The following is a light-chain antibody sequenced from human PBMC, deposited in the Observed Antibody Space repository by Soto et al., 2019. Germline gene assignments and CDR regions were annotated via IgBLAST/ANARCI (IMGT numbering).Light chain of an antibody. V-gene: IGKV1-5*01. CDR3: QQYNSYS. CDR2: HAS. J-gene: IGKJ1*01. Sequence: TQSPGTLSLSPGERATLSCGASQSISNWLAWYQQKPGTAPKVLIYHASNLQSGVPSRFSGSGTGTEFTLTSSSLQPDDFATYYCQQYNSYSFGQGTKVEIK. CDR1: QSISNW.